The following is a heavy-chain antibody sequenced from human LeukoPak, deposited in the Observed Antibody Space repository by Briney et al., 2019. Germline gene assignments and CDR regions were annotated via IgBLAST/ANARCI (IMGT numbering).Heavy chain of an antibody. V-gene: IGHV4-59*01. CDR3: AKLLGEEY. CDR1: GASFSSYY. CDR2: VYHSGS. Sequence: SETLSLTCSVSGASFSSYYWSWVRQSPDKGLEWIGYVYHSGSSSNPSLQSRVTISQDTSRNQFSLKMTSVTAADTAVYYCAKLLGEEYWGQGTLVVVSS. D-gene: IGHD6-6*01. J-gene: IGHJ4*02.